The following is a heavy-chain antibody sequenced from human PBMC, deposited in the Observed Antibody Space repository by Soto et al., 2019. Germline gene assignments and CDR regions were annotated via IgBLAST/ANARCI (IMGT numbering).Heavy chain of an antibody. CDR3: ARVVRGYSYAQFDP. Sequence: QVQLVQSGAEVKKPGSSVKVSCKASGGTFSSYAISWVRQAPGQGLEWMGGIIPIFGTANYAQKFQGRVTIAADESTSTAYMGRSSLRSEDTAVYYCARVVRGYSYAQFDPWGQGTLVTVSS. D-gene: IGHD5-18*01. CDR1: GGTFSSYA. CDR2: IIPIFGTA. V-gene: IGHV1-69*12. J-gene: IGHJ5*02.